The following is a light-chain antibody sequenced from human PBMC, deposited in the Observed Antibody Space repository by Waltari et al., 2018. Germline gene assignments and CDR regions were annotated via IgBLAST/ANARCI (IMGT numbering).Light chain of an antibody. CDR3: LHDYGYPRT. CDR1: EDIRND. Sequence: TQLTQYPSSLSASVGDRVILTCRASEDIRNDLAWYQQQPGKAPKVLIYGTSILHSGVPSRFSGSGSGTDFTLTITNLQPEDFATYFCLHDYGYPRTFGQGTKVEVK. V-gene: IGKV1-6*01. CDR2: GTS. J-gene: IGKJ1*01.